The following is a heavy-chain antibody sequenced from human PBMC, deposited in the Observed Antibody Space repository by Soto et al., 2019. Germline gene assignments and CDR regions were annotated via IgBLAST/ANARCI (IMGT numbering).Heavy chain of an antibody. J-gene: IGHJ4*02. D-gene: IGHD3-22*01. V-gene: IGHV1-46*01. CDR3: AREYYDSSGYYRPYDY. CDR2: INPSGGST. CDR1: GYTFTSYY. Sequence: RASVKVSCKASGYTFTSYYMHWVRQAPGQGLEWMGIINPSGGSTSYAQKFQGRVTMTRDTSTSTVYMELSSLRSEDTAVYYCAREYYDSSGYYRPYDYWGQGTLVTVSS.